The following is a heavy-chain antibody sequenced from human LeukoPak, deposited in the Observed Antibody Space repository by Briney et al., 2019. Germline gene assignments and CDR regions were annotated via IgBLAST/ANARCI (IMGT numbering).Heavy chain of an antibody. V-gene: IGHV1-3*01. CDR2: ISAGNGNT. D-gene: IGHD1-26*01. CDR3: ARDSGSGSNDY. CDR1: GYTFTSYD. Sequence: GASVKVSCKASGYTFTSYDINWVRQATGQRLEWMGWISAGNGNTKYSQNFQGRVTFISNTSATTAFMELSSLRSEDAAVYYCARDSGSGSNDYWGQGTLVTVSS. J-gene: IGHJ4*02.